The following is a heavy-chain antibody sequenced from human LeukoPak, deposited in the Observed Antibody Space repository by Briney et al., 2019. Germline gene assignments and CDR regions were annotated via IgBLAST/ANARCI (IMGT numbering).Heavy chain of an antibody. CDR2: IYYSGST. V-gene: IGHV4-39*07. CDR1: GGSISSSSYY. Sequence: SETLSLTCTVSGGSISSSSYYWGWIRQPPGKGLEWIGSIYYSGSTYYNPSLESRVTMSVDTSKNQFSLKLSSVTAADTAVYYCARYGDPNYYFDYWGQGTLVTVSS. J-gene: IGHJ4*02. D-gene: IGHD2-21*02. CDR3: ARYGDPNYYFDY.